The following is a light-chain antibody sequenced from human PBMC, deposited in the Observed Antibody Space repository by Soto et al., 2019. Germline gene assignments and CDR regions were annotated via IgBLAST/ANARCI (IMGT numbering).Light chain of an antibody. J-gene: IGKJ1*01. V-gene: IGKV3-11*01. CDR2: XXX. Sequence: EIVLTQSPGTLSLSPGERATLSCRASQSVSSYLALYQQKPGQXXRXXXXXXXXXAXCIPSSFSGSGSGTDFTLTISSLEPEDFAVYYCQQRSNWPPWTFGQGTKVDIK. CDR3: QQRSNWPPWT. CDR1: QSVSSY.